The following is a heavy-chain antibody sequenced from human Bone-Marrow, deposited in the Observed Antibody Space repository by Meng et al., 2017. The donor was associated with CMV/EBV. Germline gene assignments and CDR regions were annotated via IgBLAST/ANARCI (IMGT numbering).Heavy chain of an antibody. CDR3: AREEDLGPGY. Sequence: GGSLRLSCATSGFIFNDYYLAWIRQAPGKGLEWVSYISRGGTTKYYADSVKGRFAISRDNANNSVYLQMDSLRPEDTAVYYCAREEDLGPGYWGQGTLVTVSS. D-gene: IGHD7-27*01. CDR2: ISRGGTTK. V-gene: IGHV3-11*01. J-gene: IGHJ4*02. CDR1: GFIFNDYY.